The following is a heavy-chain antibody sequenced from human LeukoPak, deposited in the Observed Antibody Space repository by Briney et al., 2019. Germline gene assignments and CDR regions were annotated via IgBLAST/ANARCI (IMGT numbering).Heavy chain of an antibody. CDR2: IYHSGNT. D-gene: IGHD2-15*01. Sequence: SETLSLTCAVSGYSISTGYHWAWIRQSPGTGLESIGSIYHSGNTYYNPSLKSPFTISVNTTINQFSLKVTSVTAADRAVYYCARTRYCSGATCYSPELFDSWGQGNLVTVSS. CDR3: ARTRYCSGATCYSPELFDS. J-gene: IGHJ4*02. CDR1: GYSISTGYH. V-gene: IGHV4-38-2*01.